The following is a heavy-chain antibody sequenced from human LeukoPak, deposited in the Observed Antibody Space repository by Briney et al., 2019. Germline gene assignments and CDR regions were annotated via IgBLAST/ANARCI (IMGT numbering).Heavy chain of an antibody. Sequence: GASVKVSCKASGVTFNSYAINWVRQAPGQGLEWMGGIIPFFGTTNHAQKFQGRVTITADKSTSTVYMELSSLRSEDTAVYYCASFMGQLGYYFDYWGQGTLVTVSS. CDR1: GVTFNSYA. CDR3: ASFMGQLGYYFDY. V-gene: IGHV1-69*06. CDR2: IIPFFGTT. D-gene: IGHD6-13*01. J-gene: IGHJ4*02.